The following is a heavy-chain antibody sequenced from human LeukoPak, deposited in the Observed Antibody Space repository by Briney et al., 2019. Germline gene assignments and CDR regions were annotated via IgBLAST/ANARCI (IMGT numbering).Heavy chain of an antibody. D-gene: IGHD2-21*02. CDR1: GGSFSSYY. J-gene: IGHJ4*02. V-gene: IGHV4-39*01. CDR2: IYYSGST. Sequence: PSETLSLTCAVYGGSFSSYYWGWIRQPPGKGLEWIGSIYYSGSTYYNPSLKSRVTISVDTSKNQFSLKLSSVTAADTAVYYCARLDGTADYWGQGTLVTVSS. CDR3: ARLDGTADY.